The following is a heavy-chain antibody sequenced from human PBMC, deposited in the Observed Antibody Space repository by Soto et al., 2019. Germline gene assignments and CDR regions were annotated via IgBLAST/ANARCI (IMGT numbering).Heavy chain of an antibody. CDR3: AGALSTAPRPWLDY. J-gene: IGHJ4*02. D-gene: IGHD6-6*01. CDR2: IYSSGNT. Sequence: PGGSLRLSCAASGFTVSNNHMNWVRQAPGKGLEWVSVIYSSGNTCYADSVEGRFIISRDNSKNTLYLQMNSLRADDTGVYYCAGALSTAPRPWLDYWGQGTLVTVSS. V-gene: IGHV3-66*01. CDR1: GFTVSNNH.